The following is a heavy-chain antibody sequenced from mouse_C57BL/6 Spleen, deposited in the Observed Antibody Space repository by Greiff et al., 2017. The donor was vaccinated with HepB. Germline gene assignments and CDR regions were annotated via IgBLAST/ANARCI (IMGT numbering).Heavy chain of an antibody. CDR2: IDPSDSYT. J-gene: IGHJ4*01. Sequence: VQLQQSGAELVRPGTSVKLSCKASGYTFTSYWMHWVKQRPGQGLEWIGVIDPSDSYTNYNQKFKGKATLTVDTSSSTAYMQLSSLTSEDSAVYYCARSIYDYDGYYAMDYWGQGTSVTVSS. CDR3: ARSIYDYDGYYAMDY. V-gene: IGHV1-59*01. CDR1: GYTFTSYW. D-gene: IGHD2-4*01.